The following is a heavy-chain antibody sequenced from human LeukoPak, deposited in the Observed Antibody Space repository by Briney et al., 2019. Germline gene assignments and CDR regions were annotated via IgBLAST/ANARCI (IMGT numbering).Heavy chain of an antibody. CDR2: IDLSGST. D-gene: IGHD4-17*01. CDR1: GGSFSGYY. CDR3: ARGRGRVTTFKDYYFGLDV. J-gene: IGHJ6*02. V-gene: IGHV4-34*01. Sequence: SETLSLTCVLSGGSFSGYYWSWIRQSPGKGRDWIGEIDLSGSTNYNPSLKSRVTMSADTSNSQLALNVSSVTAADTAVYYCARGRGRVTTFKDYYFGLDVWGQGTTVTVSS.